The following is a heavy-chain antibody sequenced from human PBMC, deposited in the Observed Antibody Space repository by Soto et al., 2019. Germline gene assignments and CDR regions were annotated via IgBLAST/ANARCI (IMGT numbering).Heavy chain of an antibody. J-gene: IGHJ4*02. D-gene: IGHD2-2*01. CDR1: GLIFTGYG. CDR3: ATDRGTSPFDY. Sequence: QVQLVESGGGVVQPGTSLRLSCVASGLIFTGYGMHWVRQAPGKGLEWVAVIWHDGNTKFYADSVKGRFTISRDDSKNTLYLQMNSLRAEDTAVYHCATDRGTSPFDYWGQGTLVTVSS. CDR2: IWHDGNTK. V-gene: IGHV3-33*01.